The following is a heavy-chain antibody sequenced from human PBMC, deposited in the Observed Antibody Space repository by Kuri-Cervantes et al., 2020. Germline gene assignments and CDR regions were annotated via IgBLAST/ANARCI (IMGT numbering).Heavy chain of an antibody. V-gene: IGHV3-30*03. J-gene: IGHJ6*03. D-gene: IGHD3-10*01. CDR3: ARDRHYGSGSYYLYYMDV. CDR2: ILFDGRSE. Sequence: GGSLRLSCAASGFTFSGYDMHWVRQAPGKGLEWVAVILFDGRSEHYAASVKGRFTISRDNAKNSLYLQMNSLRAEDTAVYYCARDRHYGSGSYYLYYMDVWGKGTTVTVSS. CDR1: GFTFSGYD.